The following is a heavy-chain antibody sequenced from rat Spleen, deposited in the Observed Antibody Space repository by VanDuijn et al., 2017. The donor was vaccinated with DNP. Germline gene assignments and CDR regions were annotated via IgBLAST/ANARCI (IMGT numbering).Heavy chain of an antibody. Sequence: VQLEESGPGLVQPSQTLSLTCTVSGFSLTSNGVIWVRQPPGKGLEWMGVMWTGGGTAYNSLLQSRLSISRDTSKSQVFLKMNSLQTEDTATYYCARGTGSPSFDYWGQGTLVTVSS. CDR2: MWTGGGT. V-gene: IGHV2-4*01. CDR1: GFSLTSNG. J-gene: IGHJ3*01. D-gene: IGHD5-1*01. CDR3: ARGTGSPSFDY.